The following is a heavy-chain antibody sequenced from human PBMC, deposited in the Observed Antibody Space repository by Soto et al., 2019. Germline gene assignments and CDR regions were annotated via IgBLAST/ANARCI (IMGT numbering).Heavy chain of an antibody. J-gene: IGHJ3*02. CDR3: ARFILAGYSYGFALEDDAFDI. Sequence: PGESLKISCKGSGYSFTSYWIGWVRQMPGKGLEWMGIIYPGDSDTRYSPSFQGQVTISADKSISTAYLQWSSLKASDTAMYYCARFILAGYSYGFALEDDAFDIWGQGTMVTVSS. CDR2: IYPGDSDT. V-gene: IGHV5-51*01. CDR1: GYSFTSYW. D-gene: IGHD5-18*01.